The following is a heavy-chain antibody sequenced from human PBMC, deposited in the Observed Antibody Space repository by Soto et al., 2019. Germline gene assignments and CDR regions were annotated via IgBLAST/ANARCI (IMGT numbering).Heavy chain of an antibody. CDR1: GFTFDDYA. V-gene: IGHV3-9*01. Sequence: EVQLVESGGGLVQPGRSLRLSCAASGFTFDDYAMHWVRQAPGKSLEWVSGISWNSGSIGYADSVKGRFTISRDNAKNSLYLQMNSLRAEDTALYYCAKETYYYGMDVWGQGTTVTVSS. J-gene: IGHJ6*02. CDR2: ISWNSGSI. CDR3: AKETYYYGMDV.